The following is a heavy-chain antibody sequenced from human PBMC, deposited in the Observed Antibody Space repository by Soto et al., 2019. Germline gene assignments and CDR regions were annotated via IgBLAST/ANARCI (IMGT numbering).Heavy chain of an antibody. J-gene: IGHJ6*02. D-gene: IGHD3-10*01. Sequence: EVQLVESGGGLVQPGGSLRLSCAVSGFTFSTYWMHWVRQAPGKGLVWVSRINSDGSTSTYADSVKGRFTISRNNAKNTLYLQMNSLRGEVTAVYYCGRVRDTSGSGFLDVWGQGTKVTVSS. V-gene: IGHV3-74*01. CDR3: GRVRDTSGSGFLDV. CDR1: GFTFSTYW. CDR2: INSDGSTS.